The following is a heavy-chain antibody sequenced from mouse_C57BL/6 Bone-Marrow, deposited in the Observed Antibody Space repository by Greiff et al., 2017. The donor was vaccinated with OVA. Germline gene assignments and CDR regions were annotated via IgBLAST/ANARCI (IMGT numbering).Heavy chain of an antibody. J-gene: IGHJ4*01. CDR3: AINYNGAMDY. D-gene: IGHD1-3*01. CDR1: GYTFTNYW. Sequence: QVQLQQSGAELVRPGTSVKMSCKASGYTFTNYWIGWAKQRPGHGLEWIGDIYPGGGYTNYNEKFKGKATLTADKSSSTAYMQFSSLTSEDSAIYYCAINYNGAMDYWGQGTSVTVSS. CDR2: IYPGGGYT. V-gene: IGHV1-63*01.